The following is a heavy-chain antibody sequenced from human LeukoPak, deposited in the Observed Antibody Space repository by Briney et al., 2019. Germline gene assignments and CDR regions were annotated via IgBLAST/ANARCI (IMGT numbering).Heavy chain of an antibody. J-gene: IGHJ6*03. CDR1: GGTFSSYA. V-gene: IGHV1-69*05. D-gene: IGHD2-8*01. CDR2: IIPIFGTA. Sequence: SVKVSCKSSGGTFSSYAISWVRQAPGQGLEWMGGIIPIFGTANYAQKFQGRVTITTDESTSTAYMELSSLRSEDTAVYYCARSQGYCTNGVCPLYYYYYYMDVWGKGTTVTVSS. CDR3: ARSQGYCTNGVCPLYYYYYYMDV.